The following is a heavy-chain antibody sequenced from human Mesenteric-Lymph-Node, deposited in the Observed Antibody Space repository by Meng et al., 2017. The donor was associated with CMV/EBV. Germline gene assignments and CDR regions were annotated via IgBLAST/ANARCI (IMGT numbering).Heavy chain of an antibody. J-gene: IGHJ4*02. Sequence: GGSLRLSCAASGFTFSSFGMHWVRQAPGKGLEWVAIIYYDGSNKYYADSVKGRFTISRDNSKNMLYLQMNSLRAEDTAVYYCVKEGVGASFDYWGQGTLVTVSS. V-gene: IGHV3-33*06. D-gene: IGHD1-26*01. CDR2: IYYDGSNK. CDR3: VKEGVGASFDY. CDR1: GFTFSSFG.